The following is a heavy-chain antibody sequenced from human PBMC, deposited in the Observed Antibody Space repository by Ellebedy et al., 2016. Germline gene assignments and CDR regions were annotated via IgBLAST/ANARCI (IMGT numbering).Heavy chain of an antibody. CDR2: MYYTGST. J-gene: IGHJ4*01. CDR1: GDSISDYY. V-gene: IGHV4-59*13. D-gene: IGHD3-10*01. Sequence: SETLSLXXTVSGDSISDYYWNWIRQPPGKGLEWIGYMYYTGSTKYNPSLKSRVTISADTSKKQFSLKLNSVTAADTAVYYCARPPMGKTAPLDYWGQGTLVTVSS. CDR3: ARPPMGKTAPLDY.